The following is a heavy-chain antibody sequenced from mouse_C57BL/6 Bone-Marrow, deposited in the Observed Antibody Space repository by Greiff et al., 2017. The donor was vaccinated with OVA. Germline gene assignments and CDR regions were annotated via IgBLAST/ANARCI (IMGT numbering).Heavy chain of an antibody. Sequence: QVQLKQSGAELARPGASVKLSCKASGYTFTSYGISWVKQRTGQGLEWIGEIYPRSGNTYYNEKFKGKATLTADKSSSTAYMELRSLTSEDSAVYFSARLYDGYYAWFAYWGQGTLVTVSA. CDR2: IYPRSGNT. CDR1: GYTFTSYG. D-gene: IGHD2-3*01. J-gene: IGHJ3*01. V-gene: IGHV1-81*01. CDR3: ARLYDGYYAWFAY.